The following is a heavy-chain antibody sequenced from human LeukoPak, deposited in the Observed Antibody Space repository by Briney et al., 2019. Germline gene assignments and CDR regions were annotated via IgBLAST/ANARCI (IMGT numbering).Heavy chain of an antibody. CDR1: GASINNYY. CDR3: AREAKSYDGDGYYLDY. Sequence: SETLSLTCTVSGASINNYYWGWIRQSAGRGLEWIGRIYTNGNNNYSPSLGGRVTMSVDTSKSQFSLRLSSLTAADTAVFYCAREAKSYDGDGYYLDYWGQGILVTVAS. J-gene: IGHJ4*02. V-gene: IGHV4-4*07. CDR2: IYTNGNN. D-gene: IGHD3-22*01.